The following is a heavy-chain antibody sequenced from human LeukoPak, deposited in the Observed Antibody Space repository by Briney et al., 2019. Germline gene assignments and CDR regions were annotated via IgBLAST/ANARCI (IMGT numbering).Heavy chain of an antibody. CDR3: ARGAPKAAAADY. Sequence: PGGSLRLSCAASGFTVRSSYMSWVRQAPGKGLEWVSVIYSGGSPDYADSAKGRFTISSDNSKNTLYLQMNSLRAEDTAVYYCARGAPKAAAADYWGQGTLVTVSS. CDR2: IYSGGSP. CDR1: GFTVRSSY. V-gene: IGHV3-53*05. J-gene: IGHJ4*02. D-gene: IGHD6-13*01.